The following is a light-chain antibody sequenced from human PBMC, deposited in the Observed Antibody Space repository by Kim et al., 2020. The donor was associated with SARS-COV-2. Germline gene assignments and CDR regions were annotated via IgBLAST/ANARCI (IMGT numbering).Light chain of an antibody. V-gene: IGLV1-40*01. CDR2: GHS. Sequence: QRITLACHGSSSSIVAGDAGPWYQQIPGTAPKALVYGHSERPSGVPDRFSVSKSGTSASLAIAESQPEDEADYYCHSYASSLSGVVFGGGTKLTVL. CDR1: SSSIVAGDA. J-gene: IGLJ2*01. CDR3: HSYASSLSGVV.